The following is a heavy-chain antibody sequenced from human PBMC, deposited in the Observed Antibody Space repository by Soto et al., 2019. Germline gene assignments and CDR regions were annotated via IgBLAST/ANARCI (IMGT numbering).Heavy chain of an antibody. D-gene: IGHD4-17*01. J-gene: IGHJ4*02. CDR3: AVRGVVDYGFDY. CDR1: GFTFSTYA. CDR2: ISYDGSNK. V-gene: IGHV3-30-3*01. Sequence: QVQLVESGGGVVQPGRSLRLSCAASGFTFSTYAMHWVRQAPGKGLEWVAAISYDGSNKYYADSVKGRFTISRDNCGNALYLQLNSLRAEATAVYYCAVRGVVDYGFDYWGRGTLVTVSS.